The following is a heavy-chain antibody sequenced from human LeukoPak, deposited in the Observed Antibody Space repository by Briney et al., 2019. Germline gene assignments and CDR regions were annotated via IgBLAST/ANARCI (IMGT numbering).Heavy chain of an antibody. CDR3: ARLGDDYWVNTIDY. CDR1: GFTFSSYE. Sequence: GGSLRLSCAASGFTFSSYEMNWVRQAPGKGLEWDSYISSSGSTIYYADSVKGRFTISRDNAKNSLYLQMNSLRAEDTAVYYCARLGDDYWVNTIDYWGQGTLVTVSS. D-gene: IGHD3-16*01. CDR2: ISSSGSTI. V-gene: IGHV3-48*03. J-gene: IGHJ4*02.